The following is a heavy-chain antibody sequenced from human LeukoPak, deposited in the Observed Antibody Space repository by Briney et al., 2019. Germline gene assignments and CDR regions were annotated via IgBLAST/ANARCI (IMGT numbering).Heavy chain of an antibody. J-gene: IGHJ5*02. Sequence: SETLSLTCTVSGGSISSGDYDWSWIRQPPGKGLEWIGYIYYSGSTYYNPPLKSRVTISVDTSKNQFSLKLSSVTAADTAVYYCARDSITIFGVPGGWFDPWGQGTLVTVSS. D-gene: IGHD3-3*01. CDR1: GGSISSGDYD. CDR3: ARDSITIFGVPGGWFDP. V-gene: IGHV4-30-4*08. CDR2: IYYSGST.